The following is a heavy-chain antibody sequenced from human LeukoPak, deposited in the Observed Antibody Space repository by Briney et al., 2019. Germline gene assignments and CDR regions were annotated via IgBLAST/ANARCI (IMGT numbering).Heavy chain of an antibody. Sequence: SETLSLTCTVSGGSISSYYWSWIRQPPGKGLEWIGYIYYSGSTNYNPSLKSRVTISVDTSKNQFSLKLSSVTAADTAVYYCARSMVRGVKEAFDIWGQGTMVTVSS. V-gene: IGHV4-59*08. CDR3: ARSMVRGVKEAFDI. D-gene: IGHD3-10*01. CDR2: IYYSGST. CDR1: GGSISSYY. J-gene: IGHJ3*02.